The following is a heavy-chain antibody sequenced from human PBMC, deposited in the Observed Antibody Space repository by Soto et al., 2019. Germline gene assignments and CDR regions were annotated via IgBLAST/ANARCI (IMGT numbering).Heavy chain of an antibody. CDR2: INHSGST. Sequence: SETLSLTCAVYVGSFSGYYWSWIRQPPGKGLEWIGEINHSGSTNYNPSLKSRVTISVDTSKNQFSLKLSSVTAADTAVYYCATKKEYSSTPFDPWGQGTLVTVSS. J-gene: IGHJ5*02. CDR1: VGSFSGYY. CDR3: ATKKEYSSTPFDP. V-gene: IGHV4-34*01. D-gene: IGHD6-6*01.